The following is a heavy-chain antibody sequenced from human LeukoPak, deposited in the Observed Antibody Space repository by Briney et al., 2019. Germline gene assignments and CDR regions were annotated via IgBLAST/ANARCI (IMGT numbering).Heavy chain of an antibody. D-gene: IGHD3-22*01. CDR2: ISSSGSTI. Sequence: PGGSLRLSCAASGFTFSDYYMSWIRQAPGKGLEWVSYISSSGSTIYYADSVKGRFTISRDNAKNSLYLQMNSLRAEDTAVYYCAGSVPVDYYDSSGYSHWGQGTLVTVSS. J-gene: IGHJ4*02. CDR1: GFTFSDYY. CDR3: AGSVPVDYYDSSGYSH. V-gene: IGHV3-11*01.